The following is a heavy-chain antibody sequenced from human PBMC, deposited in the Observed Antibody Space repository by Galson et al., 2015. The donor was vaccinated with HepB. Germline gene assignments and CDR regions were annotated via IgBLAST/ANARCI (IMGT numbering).Heavy chain of an antibody. Sequence: SLRLSCAASGFTFSNAWMSWVRQAPGKGLEWVGRIKSKTDGGTTDYAAPVKGRFTISRDDSKNTLYLQMNSLKTEDTAVYYCTTDREHYFDWFLLVQHWGQGTLVTVSS. J-gene: IGHJ1*01. CDR3: TTDREHYFDWFLLVQH. CDR2: IKSKTDGGTT. V-gene: IGHV3-15*01. D-gene: IGHD3-9*01. CDR1: GFTFSNAW.